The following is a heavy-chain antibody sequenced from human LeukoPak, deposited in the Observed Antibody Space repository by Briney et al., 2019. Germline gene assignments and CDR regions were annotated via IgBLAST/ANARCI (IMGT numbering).Heavy chain of an antibody. Sequence: GSLGLSCAASGFTVSSNYMSRVRQAPGKGLEWVSVIYSGGSTYYADSVKGRFTISRDNSKNTLYLQMNSLRAEDTAVYYCATSLLPYAFDIWGQGTMVTVSS. CDR2: IYSGGST. V-gene: IGHV3-53*01. CDR1: GFTVSSNY. J-gene: IGHJ3*02. CDR3: ATSLLPYAFDI. D-gene: IGHD2-15*01.